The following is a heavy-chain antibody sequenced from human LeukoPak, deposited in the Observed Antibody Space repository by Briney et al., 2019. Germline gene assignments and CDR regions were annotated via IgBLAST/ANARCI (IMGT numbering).Heavy chain of an antibody. CDR2: IYHSGST. Sequence: SQTLSLTCAVSGGSISSGGYSWSWIRQPPGKGLEWIGYIYHSGSTYYNPSLKSRVTISVDRSKNQFSLKLSSVTAADTAVYYCARGPPNWNYSPYYGMDVWGQGTTVTVSS. V-gene: IGHV4-30-2*01. CDR3: ARGPPNWNYSPYYGMDV. CDR1: GGSISSGGYS. J-gene: IGHJ6*02. D-gene: IGHD1-7*01.